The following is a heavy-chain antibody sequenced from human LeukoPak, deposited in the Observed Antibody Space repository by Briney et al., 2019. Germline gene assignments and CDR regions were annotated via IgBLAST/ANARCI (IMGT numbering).Heavy chain of an antibody. CDR2: ISVSGGDT. J-gene: IGHJ4*02. D-gene: IGHD3-22*01. CDR3: AKALSDYYDSSGYLDY. CDR1: GLNFRSHW. V-gene: IGHV3-23*01. Sequence: PGGSLRLSCAASGLNFRSHWFHWVRQAPGKGLERVSSISVSGGDTYYTDSVKGRCTISRDNSKNTLYLQMNSLRAEDTAVYYCAKALSDYYDSSGYLDYWGQGTLVTVSS.